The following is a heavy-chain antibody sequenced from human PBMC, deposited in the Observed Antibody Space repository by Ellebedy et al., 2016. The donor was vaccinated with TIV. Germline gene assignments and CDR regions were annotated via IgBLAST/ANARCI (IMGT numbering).Heavy chain of an antibody. D-gene: IGHD2-15*01. V-gene: IGHV3-11*01. CDR1: GFTFSDYY. CDR3: ARDRPRAVVVAATGIGGWFDP. Sequence: PGGSLRLSCAASGFTFSDYYMSWIRQAPGKGLEWVSYISSSGSTIYYADFVKGRFTISRDNAKNSLYLQMNSLRAEDTAVYYCARDRPRAVVVAATGIGGWFDPWGQGTLVTVSS. J-gene: IGHJ5*02. CDR2: ISSSGSTI.